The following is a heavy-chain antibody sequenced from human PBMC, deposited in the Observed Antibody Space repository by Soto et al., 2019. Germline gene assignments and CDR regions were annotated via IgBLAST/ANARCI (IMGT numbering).Heavy chain of an antibody. Sequence: QVQLVQSGAEVKKPGSSVKVSCKASGGTFSSYTISWVRQAPGQGLEWMGRIIPILGRANYAQKFQGRVTITADKSTSTAYMELSSLRSEETAAYYCAREFPKFGVAPDYYYYYMDVWGKGTTVTVSS. J-gene: IGHJ6*03. CDR2: IIPILGRA. CDR3: AREFPKFGVAPDYYYYYMDV. CDR1: GGTFSSYT. D-gene: IGHD3-3*01. V-gene: IGHV1-69*08.